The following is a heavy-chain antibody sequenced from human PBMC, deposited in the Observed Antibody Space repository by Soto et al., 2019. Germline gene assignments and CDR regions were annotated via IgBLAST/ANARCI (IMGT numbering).Heavy chain of an antibody. CDR1: GFTFDDYA. D-gene: IGHD3-3*01. V-gene: IGHV3-9*01. Sequence: EVQLVESGGGLAQPGRSLRLSCATSGFTFDDYAMHWVRQAPGKGLEWVSGISWDGGTIGYADSVKGRFTISRDNARKSLFMEMTTLRPEDTAIYFCAKDVFQYDFWSGYQKWGQGTLVTVSS. CDR2: ISWDGGTI. CDR3: AKDVFQYDFWSGYQK. J-gene: IGHJ4*02.